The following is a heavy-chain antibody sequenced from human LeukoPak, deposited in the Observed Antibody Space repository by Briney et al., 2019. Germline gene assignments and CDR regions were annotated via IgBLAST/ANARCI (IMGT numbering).Heavy chain of an antibody. D-gene: IGHD3-22*01. V-gene: IGHV3-48*01. CDR1: GFTFSSYS. CDR3: ARDLSYYDSSGYYDY. CDR2: ISSSSSTI. J-gene: IGHJ4*02. Sequence: GGSLRLSCAASGFTFSSYSMNWVRQAPGKGLEWVSYISSSSSTIYYADSVKGRFTISRDNAKNSLYLQMNSLRAEDTAVYSCARDLSYYDSSGYYDYWGQGTLVTVSS.